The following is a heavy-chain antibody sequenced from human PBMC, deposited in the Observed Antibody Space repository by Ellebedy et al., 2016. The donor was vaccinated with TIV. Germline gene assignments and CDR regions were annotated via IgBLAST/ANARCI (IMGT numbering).Heavy chain of an antibody. Sequence: MPSETLSLTCTVSGGSISPYYWSWIRQPPGKGLEWIGYIYYSGTTNYNPSLKSRVTISVDTSRNHFSLRLSSVTAADTAVYYCARVVWQQPVSYAFDIWGQGTMVTVSS. D-gene: IGHD6-13*01. CDR1: GGSISPYY. J-gene: IGHJ3*02. CDR3: ARVVWQQPVSYAFDI. CDR2: IYYSGTT. V-gene: IGHV4-59*01.